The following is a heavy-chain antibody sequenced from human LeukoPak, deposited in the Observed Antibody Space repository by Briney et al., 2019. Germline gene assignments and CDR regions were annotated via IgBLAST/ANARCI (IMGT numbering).Heavy chain of an antibody. CDR3: ARDNHWGFDF. D-gene: IGHD7-27*01. J-gene: IGHJ4*02. Sequence: RGSLRDSCAASGFVFSDYSLNWVRQAPGKGLEWVSNIRGSGRGSGSGMYHADSVKGLFTIFRDNAMNSLYLQMSSLRGENTPFYYCARDNHWGFDFWGQGALDTVSS. V-gene: IGHV3-48*04. CDR2: IRGSGRGSGSGM. CDR1: GFVFSDYS.